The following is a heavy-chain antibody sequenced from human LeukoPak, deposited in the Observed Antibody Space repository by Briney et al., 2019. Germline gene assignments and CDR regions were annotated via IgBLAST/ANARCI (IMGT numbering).Heavy chain of an antibody. D-gene: IGHD6-13*01. J-gene: IGHJ4*02. CDR2: ISSSGSII. Sequence: PGGSLRLSCAASGFTFSDYYMSWIRQAPGKGLEWVSYISSSGSIIYYADSVKGRFTISRDNAKNSLYLQMNSLRTDDTALYYCTKDITAGGLDYWGQGTLVTVSS. CDR3: TKDITAGGLDY. V-gene: IGHV3-11*01. CDR1: GFTFSDYY.